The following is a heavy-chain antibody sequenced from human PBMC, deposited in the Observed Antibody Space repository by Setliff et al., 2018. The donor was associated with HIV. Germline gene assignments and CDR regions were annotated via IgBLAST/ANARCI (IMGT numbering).Heavy chain of an antibody. CDR3: ATITVAGTGAFDI. V-gene: IGHV1-18*01. D-gene: IGHD6-19*01. J-gene: IGHJ3*02. CDR2: ISGYNGNT. Sequence: ASVKVSCKASGDTNPSEAISWVRQAPGQGLEWMGWISGYNGNTKYAQNMQGRVTMTTGTSTTTAYMELRSLRSDDTAVYYCATITVAGTGAFDIWGQGTMVTV. CDR1: GDTNPSEA.